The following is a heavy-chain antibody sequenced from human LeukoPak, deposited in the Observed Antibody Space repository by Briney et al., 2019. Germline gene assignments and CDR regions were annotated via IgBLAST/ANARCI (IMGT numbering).Heavy chain of an antibody. CDR3: ARSHYGDYLDAFDI. Sequence: GGSLRLSCAASGFTFSSYAMHWVRQAPGKGLEWVAVISYDGSNKYYADSVKGRFTISRDNSKNTLYLQMNSLRAEDTAVYYCARSHYGDYLDAFDIWGQGTMVTVSS. J-gene: IGHJ3*02. D-gene: IGHD4-17*01. V-gene: IGHV3-30-3*01. CDR1: GFTFSSYA. CDR2: ISYDGSNK.